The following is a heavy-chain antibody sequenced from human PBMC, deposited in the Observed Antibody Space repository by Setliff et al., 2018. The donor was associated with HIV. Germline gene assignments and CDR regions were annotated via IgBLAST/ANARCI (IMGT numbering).Heavy chain of an antibody. V-gene: IGHV5-51*01. Sequence: GESLTISCKGSGYRFTNYWIAWLRQMPGKGLECMGIIYPGDSDTRYSPSFEGQVTISADKSISTAYLQWSSLKASDTAMYYRARHGQYGSGSYYNRPFDFWGQGTLVTVSS. CDR2: IYPGDSDT. D-gene: IGHD3-10*01. J-gene: IGHJ4*02. CDR3: ARHGQYGSGSYYNRPFDF. CDR1: GYRFTNYW.